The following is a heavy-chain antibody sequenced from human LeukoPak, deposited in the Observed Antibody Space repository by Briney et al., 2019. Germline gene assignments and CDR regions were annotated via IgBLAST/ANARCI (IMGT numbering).Heavy chain of an antibody. V-gene: IGHV3-74*01. CDR1: GFSFSRYW. J-gene: IGHJ4*02. D-gene: IGHD6-19*01. CDR3: TRGAIAVSVSSFDY. CDR2: INSDGSST. Sequence: GGSLRLSCAASGFSFSRYWMHWVRQVPGEGLVWDSRINSDGSSTTYAESVKGRFTISRDNAKNTLYLQMNSLRAEDTAVYYCTRGAIAVSVSSFDYWGQGALVTVSS.